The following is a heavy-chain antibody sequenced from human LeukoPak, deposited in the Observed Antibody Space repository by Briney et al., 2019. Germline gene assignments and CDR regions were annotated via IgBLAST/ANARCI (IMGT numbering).Heavy chain of an antibody. CDR2: ISTYNGKT. Sequence: ASVKVSCKASGYTLSSYSITWMRQAPGQGLEWMGWISTYNGKTNFAEKFQGRVTMTTDTSTSIVYMELRSLRSDDTAVYYCARFLVATGSFDYWGQGTLVTVSS. J-gene: IGHJ4*02. CDR3: ARFLVATGSFDY. CDR1: GYTLSSYS. V-gene: IGHV1-18*01. D-gene: IGHD5-12*01.